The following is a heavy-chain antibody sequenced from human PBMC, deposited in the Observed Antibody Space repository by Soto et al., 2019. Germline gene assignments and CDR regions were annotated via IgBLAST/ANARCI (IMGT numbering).Heavy chain of an antibody. Sequence: QVQLVQSGAEVKKPGSSVTVSCKASGGTFSSYAISWVRQAPGQGLEWMGGIIPIFGTANYAQKFQGRVTSTADESTSTAYMELSSLRSEDTAVYYCARVTVVPAAKRGYYYYGMDVWGQGTTVTVSS. CDR3: ARVTVVPAAKRGYYYYGMDV. D-gene: IGHD2-2*01. V-gene: IGHV1-69*01. CDR2: IIPIFGTA. J-gene: IGHJ6*02. CDR1: GGTFSSYA.